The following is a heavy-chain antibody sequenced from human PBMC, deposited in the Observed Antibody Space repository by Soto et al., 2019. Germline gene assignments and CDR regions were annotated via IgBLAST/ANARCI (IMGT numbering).Heavy chain of an antibody. CDR3: AREPYYYDSSDPDY. V-gene: IGHV4-31*03. D-gene: IGHD3-22*01. Sequence: SETLSLTCTVSGGSISSGGYYWSWIRQHPGKGLEWIGYIYYSGSTYYNPSLKSRVTISVDTSKNQFSLKLSSVTAADTAVYYCAREPYYYDSSDPDYWGQGTLVTVS. CDR1: GGSISSGGYY. J-gene: IGHJ4*02. CDR2: IYYSGST.